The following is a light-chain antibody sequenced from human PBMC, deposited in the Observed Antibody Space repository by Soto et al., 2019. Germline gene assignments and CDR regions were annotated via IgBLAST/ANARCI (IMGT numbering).Light chain of an antibody. CDR2: AAS. J-gene: IGKJ5*01. V-gene: IGKV1-39*01. CDR3: QQSYSTPIT. Sequence: DIQMNHSPSSLSASVGDRVTITCRASQSISSYLNWYQQKPGKAPKLLIYAASSLQSGVPSRFSGSGSGTDFTLTISSLQPEDFATYYCQQSYSTPITFGQGTRLE. CDR1: QSISSY.